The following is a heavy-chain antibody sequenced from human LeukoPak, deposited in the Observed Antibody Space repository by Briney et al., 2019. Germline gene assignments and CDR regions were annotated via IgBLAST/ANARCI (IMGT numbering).Heavy chain of an antibody. CDR2: ISGSGGST. CDR1: GFTFSSYS. J-gene: IGHJ3*02. D-gene: IGHD1-26*01. V-gene: IGHV3-23*01. Sequence: PGGSLRLSCAASGFTFSSYSMNWVRQAPGKGLEWVSAISGSGGSTYYADSVKGRFTISRDNSKNTLYLQMNSLRAEDTAVYYCAKVGRGKDAFDIWGQGTMVTVSS. CDR3: AKVGRGKDAFDI.